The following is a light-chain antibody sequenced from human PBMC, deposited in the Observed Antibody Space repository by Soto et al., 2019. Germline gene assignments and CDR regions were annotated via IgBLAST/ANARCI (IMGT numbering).Light chain of an antibody. CDR3: QQYGSSPLT. CDR1: QSVSSSY. J-gene: IGKJ2*01. V-gene: IGKV3-20*01. CDR2: GAS. Sequence: EIVLTQSPGTLSLSPGERATLSCRASQSVSSSYLAWYQQKPGQAPRLLIYGASSRATGIPDRFSGSGSETDFTLTISRLEPEDFAVYYCQQYGSSPLTFGKGTKLEIK.